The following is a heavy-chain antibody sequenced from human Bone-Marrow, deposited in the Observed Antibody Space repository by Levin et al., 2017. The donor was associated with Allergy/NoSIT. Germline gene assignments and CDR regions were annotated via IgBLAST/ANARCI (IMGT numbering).Heavy chain of an antibody. V-gene: IGHV3-21*01. Sequence: SGGSLRLSCAASGFTFSSYSMNWVRQAPGKGLEWVSSISSSSSYIYYADSVKGRFTISRDNAKNSLYLQMNSLRAEDTAVYYCARDRSTNNHFDYWGQGTLVTVSS. CDR2: ISSSSSYI. CDR3: ARDRSTNNHFDY. CDR1: GFTFSSYS. J-gene: IGHJ4*02. D-gene: IGHD5/OR15-5a*01.